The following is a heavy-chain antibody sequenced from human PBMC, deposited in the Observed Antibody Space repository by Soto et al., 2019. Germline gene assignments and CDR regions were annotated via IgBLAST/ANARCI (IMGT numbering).Heavy chain of an antibody. CDR1: GGTFSSYT. CDR3: ARDDFRSGYSFDY. CDR2: IIPILGIA. D-gene: IGHD3-3*01. J-gene: IGHJ4*02. V-gene: IGHV1-69*08. Sequence: QVQLVQSGAEVKKPGSSVKVSCKASGGTFSSYTISWVRQAPGQGLEWMGRIIPILGIANYAQKFQGRVTITADESTSTAYMELSSLRSEDTAVYYCARDDFRSGYSFDYWGQGTLVTVSS.